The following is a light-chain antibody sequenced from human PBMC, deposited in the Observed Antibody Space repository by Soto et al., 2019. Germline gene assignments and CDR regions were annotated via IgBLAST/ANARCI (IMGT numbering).Light chain of an antibody. V-gene: IGKV1-39*01. CDR3: QQSYSTPRT. J-gene: IGKJ2*02. CDR1: QSISSY. CDR2: AAS. Sequence: DIQMTQSPSSLSASVGDRVTITCRASQSISSYLNWYQQKPDKAPKLLIYAASSLQSGVQSRFSGSGSGTDFTLPISSLQPEDFATYYCQQSYSTPRTFGQGTKLEIK.